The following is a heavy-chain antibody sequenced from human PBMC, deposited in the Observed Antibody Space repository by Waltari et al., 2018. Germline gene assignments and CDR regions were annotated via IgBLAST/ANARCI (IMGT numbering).Heavy chain of an antibody. J-gene: IGHJ4*02. V-gene: IGHV1-3*01. CDR3: AREAYGSEMALDY. CDR1: GYTFTSYA. CDR2: INAGNGNT. D-gene: IGHD3-10*01. Sequence: QVQLVQSGAEVKKPGASVKVSCKASGYTFTSYAMHWVRQAPGQWLEWMGWINAGNGNTKYSQKFQGRVTITRDTSASTAYMELSSLRSEDTAVYYCAREAYGSEMALDYWGQGTLVTVSS.